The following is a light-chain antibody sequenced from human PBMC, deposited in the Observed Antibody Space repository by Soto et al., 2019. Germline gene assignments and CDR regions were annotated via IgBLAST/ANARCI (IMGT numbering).Light chain of an antibody. CDR1: QSVSSSY. Sequence: EIVLTQSPGTLSLSPGERATLSCRASQSVSSSYLAWYQQKPGQAPRLLIYGASSRATGIPDRFSGSGSGTDFTLTISRLEPEEFAVYYCQQYGSSPKYTFGKGTKLEIK. J-gene: IGKJ2*01. CDR3: QQYGSSPKYT. V-gene: IGKV3-20*01. CDR2: GAS.